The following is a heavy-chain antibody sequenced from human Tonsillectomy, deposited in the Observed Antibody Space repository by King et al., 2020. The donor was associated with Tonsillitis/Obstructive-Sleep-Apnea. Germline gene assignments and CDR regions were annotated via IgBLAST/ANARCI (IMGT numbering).Heavy chain of an antibody. Sequence: QLQESGPGLVKPSETLSLTCTVSGGSISSISYHWGWLRQPPGKGLEWIGSIYYSGSTYYSPSLRSRLTLSGDTSKNQFSLNLSSVTAADTAVYYCARRDGWLHSHFDYWGQGTLVTVSS. CDR3: ARRDGWLHSHFDY. CDR2: IYYSGST. J-gene: IGHJ4*02. V-gene: IGHV4-39*01. CDR1: GGSISSISYH. D-gene: IGHD5-24*01.